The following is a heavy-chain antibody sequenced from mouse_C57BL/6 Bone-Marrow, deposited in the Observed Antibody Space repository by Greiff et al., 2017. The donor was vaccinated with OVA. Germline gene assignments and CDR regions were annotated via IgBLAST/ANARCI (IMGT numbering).Heavy chain of an antibody. Sequence: QVQLQQPGAELVRPGTSVTLSCKASGYTFTSYWMHWVKQRPGQGLEWIGVIDPSDSYTNYNQKFKGKATLTVDTSSSTAYMQLSSLTSEDSAVYYCANYYGSSRAWFAYWGQGTLVTVSA. V-gene: IGHV1-59*01. CDR2: IDPSDSYT. CDR3: ANYYGSSRAWFAY. CDR1: GYTFTSYW. J-gene: IGHJ3*01. D-gene: IGHD1-1*01.